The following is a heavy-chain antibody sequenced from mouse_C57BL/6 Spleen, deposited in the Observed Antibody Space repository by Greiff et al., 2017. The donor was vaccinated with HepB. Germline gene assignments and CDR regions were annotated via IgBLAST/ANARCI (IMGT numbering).Heavy chain of an antibody. Sequence: EVHLVESGGGLVKPGGSLKLSCAASGFTFSDYGMHWVRQAPEKGLEWVAYISSGSSTIYYADTVKGRFTISRDNAKNTLFLQMTSLRSEDTAMYYCARRSSYDYAMDYWGQGTSVTVSS. CDR1: GFTFSDYG. CDR2: ISSGSSTI. CDR3: ARRSSYDYAMDY. J-gene: IGHJ4*01. V-gene: IGHV5-17*01. D-gene: IGHD1-1*01.